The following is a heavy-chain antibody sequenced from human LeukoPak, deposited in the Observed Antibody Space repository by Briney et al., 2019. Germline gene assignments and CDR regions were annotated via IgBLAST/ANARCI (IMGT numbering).Heavy chain of an antibody. J-gene: IGHJ5*02. CDR3: AKVTLGYYDSSGYPPWFDP. Sequence: GGSLRLSCAASGFTFDDYAMHWVRQAPGKGLEWVSAISGSGGSTYYADSVKGRFTISRDNSKNTLYLQMNSLRAEDTAVYYCAKVTLGYYDSSGYPPWFDPWGQGTLVTVSS. D-gene: IGHD3-22*01. V-gene: IGHV3-23*01. CDR1: GFTFDDYA. CDR2: ISGSGGST.